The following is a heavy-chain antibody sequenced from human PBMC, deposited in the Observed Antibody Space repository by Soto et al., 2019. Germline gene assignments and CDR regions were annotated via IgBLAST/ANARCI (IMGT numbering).Heavy chain of an antibody. J-gene: IGHJ5*02. CDR2: IYYSGNT. CDR3: ARDHDYVWGSHRNWLGL. CDR1: GDSIRSRTYY. D-gene: IGHD3-16*01. Sequence: SETLSLTCTVSGDSIRSRTYYSGWIRQSPGKGLEWIGNIYYSGNTYYNPSLKSRVTISADRTNNQLFLRLTSVTAADTAIYYCARDHDYVWGSHRNWLGLWGQGTPVTVSS. V-gene: IGHV4-39*07.